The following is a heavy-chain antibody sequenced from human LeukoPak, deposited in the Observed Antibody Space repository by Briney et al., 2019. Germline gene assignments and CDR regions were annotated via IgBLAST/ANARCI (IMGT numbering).Heavy chain of an antibody. Sequence: GGSLRLSCAASGFTFSSYSMNWVRQAPGKGLEWVSSISSSSSYIYYADSVKGRFTISRDNAKNSLYLQMNSLRAEDTAVYYCARDGIGAATVEYYFDYWGQGTLVAVSS. J-gene: IGHJ4*02. CDR1: GFTFSSYS. V-gene: IGHV3-21*01. CDR3: ARDGIGAATVEYYFDY. CDR2: ISSSSSYI. D-gene: IGHD2-15*01.